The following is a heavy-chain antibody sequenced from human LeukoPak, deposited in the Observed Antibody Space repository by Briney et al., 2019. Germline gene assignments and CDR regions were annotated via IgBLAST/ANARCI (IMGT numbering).Heavy chain of an antibody. Sequence: GGSLRLSCAASGFTFSSYSMNWVRQAPGKGLEWVSSISRSSSYIYYAESVKGRFTISRDNAKNLLYLQMNSLRAEDTAVYYCAELGITMIGGVWGKGTTVTISS. CDR3: AELGITMIGGV. CDR1: GFTFSSYS. D-gene: IGHD3-10*02. J-gene: IGHJ6*04. V-gene: IGHV3-21*01. CDR2: ISRSSSYI.